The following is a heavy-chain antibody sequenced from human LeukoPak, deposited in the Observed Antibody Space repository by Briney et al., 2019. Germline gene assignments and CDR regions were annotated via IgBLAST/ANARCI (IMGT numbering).Heavy chain of an antibody. CDR3: ARQKGPGYCSSTSCYRPRYNWFDP. CDR1: GGSISSGGYY. V-gene: IGHV4-31*03. J-gene: IGHJ5*02. CDR2: IYYSGST. D-gene: IGHD2-2*02. Sequence: SETLSLTCTVSGGSISSGGYYWSWIRQHPGKGLEWIGYIYYSGSTYYNPSLKSRVTISVDTSKNQFSLKLSSVTAADTAVYYCARQKGPGYCSSTSCYRPRYNWFDPWGQGTLVTVSS.